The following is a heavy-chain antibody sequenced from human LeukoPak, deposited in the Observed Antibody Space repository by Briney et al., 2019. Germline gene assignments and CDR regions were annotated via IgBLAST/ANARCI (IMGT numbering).Heavy chain of an antibody. V-gene: IGHV3-21*01. J-gene: IGHJ4*02. CDR1: GFTFSSYS. CDR3: ARVKYSSGWANYFDY. D-gene: IGHD6-19*01. CDR2: ISSSSSYI. Sequence: GGSLRLSCAPSGFTFSSYSRNWVRQAPGKGLGWVSSISSSSSYIYYADSVKGRFTISRDNAKNSLYLQMNSLRAEDTAVYYCARVKYSSGWANYFDYWGQGTLVTVSS.